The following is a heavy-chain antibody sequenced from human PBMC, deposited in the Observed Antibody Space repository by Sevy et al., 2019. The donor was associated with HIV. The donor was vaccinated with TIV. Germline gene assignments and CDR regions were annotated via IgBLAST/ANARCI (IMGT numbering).Heavy chain of an antibody. V-gene: IGHV4-61*01. Sequence: SETLSLTCTVSGGSVSSGSYYWSWIRQPPGKGLEWIGYIYYSGSTNYNPSLKSRVTISVDTSKNQFSLKLRSVTAADTAVYYCARAPTTIFGVVTIFDYWGQGTLVTVSS. CDR3: ARAPTTIFGVVTIFDY. D-gene: IGHD3-3*01. CDR1: GGSVSSGSYY. CDR2: IYYSGST. J-gene: IGHJ4*02.